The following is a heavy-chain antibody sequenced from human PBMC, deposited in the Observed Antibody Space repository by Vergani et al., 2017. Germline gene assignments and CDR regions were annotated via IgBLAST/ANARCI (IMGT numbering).Heavy chain of an antibody. V-gene: IGHV3-21*01. CDR3: ARDLDVVVVAGVSYYFDY. Sequence: EVQLVESGGGLVKPGGSLRLSCAASGFTFSSYSMNWVRQAPGKGLEWVSSISSSSSYIYYADSVKGRFTISRDNAKNSLYLQMNSLRAEDTAVYDCARDLDVVVVAGVSYYFDYWGQGTLVTVSS. D-gene: IGHD2-15*01. CDR1: GFTFSSYS. J-gene: IGHJ4*02. CDR2: ISSSSSYI.